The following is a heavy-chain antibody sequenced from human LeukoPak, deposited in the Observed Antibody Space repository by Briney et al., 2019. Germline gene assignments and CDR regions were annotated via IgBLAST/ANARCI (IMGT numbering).Heavy chain of an antibody. D-gene: IGHD5-24*01. V-gene: IGHV4-59*01. CDR1: GVSISSYY. J-gene: IGHJ2*01. CDR3: ARPVEMATKWYFDL. CDR2: IYYRGTT. Sequence: PSETLSLTCTVSGVSISSYYWSWVRQSPGKGLEWIGYIYYRGTTNYNPSLKSRVTISLDTSKNQFSLKLRSVTATDTAVYYCARPVEMATKWYFDLWGRGTLVTVSS.